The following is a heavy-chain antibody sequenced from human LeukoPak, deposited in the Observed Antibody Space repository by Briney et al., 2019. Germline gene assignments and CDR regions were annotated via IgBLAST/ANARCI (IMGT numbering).Heavy chain of an antibody. Sequence: SETLSLTCSVSGGSISSRSYYRGWVRQPPGKGLEWIGSTYYTGSTYYNPSLRSRVSISGDTSKNQVSLKVNSVTAADTAVYYRARLGAAPDPPHYFYYGMDVWGQGTTVTVS. CDR2: TYYTGST. CDR1: GGSISSRSYY. D-gene: IGHD3-16*01. J-gene: IGHJ6*02. CDR3: ARLGAAPDPPHYFYYGMDV. V-gene: IGHV4-39*01.